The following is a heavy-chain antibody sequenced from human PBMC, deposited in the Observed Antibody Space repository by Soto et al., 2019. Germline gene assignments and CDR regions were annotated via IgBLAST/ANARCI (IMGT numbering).Heavy chain of an antibody. D-gene: IGHD6-6*01. V-gene: IGHV1-2*02. CDR2: INPNTGGT. CDR1: GYTFTGYY. Sequence: GASVKVSCKASGYTFTGYYLHWVRQAPGQGLEYTGWINPNTGGTKYTQKFQGRVTMTRDTSTSTAYMELSSLGSDDTAVFYCARSLSTIGARPDYWGQGTLVTVSS. CDR3: ARSLSTIGARPDY. J-gene: IGHJ4*02.